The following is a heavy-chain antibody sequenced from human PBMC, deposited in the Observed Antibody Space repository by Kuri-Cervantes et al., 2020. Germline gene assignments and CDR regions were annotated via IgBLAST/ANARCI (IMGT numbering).Heavy chain of an antibody. V-gene: IGHV1-18*01. Sequence: ASVKVSCKASGYTFTSYGISWVRQAPGQGLEWMGWISAYNDNTNYAQRLQGRVTMTTDTSTSTAYMELRSLRSDDTAVYYCARIAAAGENFYYYYYMDVWGKGTTVTVSS. CDR2: ISAYNDNT. D-gene: IGHD6-13*01. CDR3: ARIAAAGENFYYYYYMDV. J-gene: IGHJ6*03. CDR1: GYTFTSYG.